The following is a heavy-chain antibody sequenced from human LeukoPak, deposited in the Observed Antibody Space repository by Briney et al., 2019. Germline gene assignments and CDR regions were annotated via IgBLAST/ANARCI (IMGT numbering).Heavy chain of an antibody. D-gene: IGHD6-13*01. J-gene: IGHJ4*02. CDR1: GINFRSSG. V-gene: IGHV3-30*02. Sequence: PGLALRLSCAASGINFRSSGMHWLRQAPGKGLEGLTFIQNDGSDKYYAASVKGRFTISRDNSKNTVYLHMASLRAADTALYYCAREGGRAVPGRFDQWGQGTLVTVSS. CDR3: AREGGRAVPGRFDQ. CDR2: IQNDGSDK.